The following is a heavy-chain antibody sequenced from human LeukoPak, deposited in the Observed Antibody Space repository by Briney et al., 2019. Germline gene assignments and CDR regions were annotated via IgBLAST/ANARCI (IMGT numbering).Heavy chain of an antibody. Sequence: GGSLRLSCAASGFTFSSYWMSWVRQAPGKGLEWVANIKQDGSEKYYVDSVKGRFTISRDNAKNSLYLQMNSRRVEDTAVYYCARWGGGYLTLLFDYWGQGTLVTVSS. CDR2: IKQDGSEK. D-gene: IGHD5-12*01. CDR3: ARWGGGYLTLLFDY. CDR1: GFTFSSYW. J-gene: IGHJ4*02. V-gene: IGHV3-7*01.